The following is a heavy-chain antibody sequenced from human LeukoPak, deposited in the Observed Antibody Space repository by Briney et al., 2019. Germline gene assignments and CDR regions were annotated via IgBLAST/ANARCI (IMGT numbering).Heavy chain of an antibody. D-gene: IGHD3-22*01. CDR2: INHSATT. J-gene: IGHJ3*01. V-gene: IGHV4-34*01. Sequence: SEKLSLTGAVDGLSFSGYYWSWIRQTPGNGLKWIGDINHSATTYDNPSLKSRVSMSVDVSKNNLSLKLSSVTAADTAVYYCARVGWDYYDYIGSHRFDLWGPGTLVTVSS. CDR1: GLSFSGYY. CDR3: ARVGWDYYDYIGSHRFDL.